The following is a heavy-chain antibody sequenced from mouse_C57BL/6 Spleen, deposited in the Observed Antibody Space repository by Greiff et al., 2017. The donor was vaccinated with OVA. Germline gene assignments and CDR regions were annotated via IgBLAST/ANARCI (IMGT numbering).Heavy chain of an antibody. D-gene: IGHD1-1*01. CDR1: GYTFTDYY. V-gene: IGHV1-26*01. Sequence: VQLQQSGPELVKPGASVKISCKASGYTFTDYYMNWVKQSHGKSLEWIGDINPNNGGTSYKQKFKGKATLTVDKSSSTAYMELRSLTSEDSAVYYCARWDYYSSSSFDYWGQGTTLTVSS. CDR2: INPNNGGT. J-gene: IGHJ2*01. CDR3: ARWDYYSSSSFDY.